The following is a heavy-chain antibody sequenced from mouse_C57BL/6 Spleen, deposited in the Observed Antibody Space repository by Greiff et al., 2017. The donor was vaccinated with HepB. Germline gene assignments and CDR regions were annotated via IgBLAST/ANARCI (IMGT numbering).Heavy chain of an antibody. CDR1: GYTFTSYW. CDR3: ARRANWDGFDV. CDR2: IHPNSGST. D-gene: IGHD4-1*01. Sequence: QVQLQQPGAELVKPGASVKLSCKASGYTFTSYWMHWVKQRPGQGLEWIGMIHPNSGSTNYNEKFKSKATLTVDKSSSTAYMQISSLTSEDSAVYYCARRANWDGFDVWGTGTTVTVSS. J-gene: IGHJ1*03. V-gene: IGHV1-64*01.